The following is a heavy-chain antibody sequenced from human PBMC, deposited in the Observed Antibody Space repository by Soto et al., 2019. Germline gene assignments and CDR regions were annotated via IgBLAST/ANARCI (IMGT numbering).Heavy chain of an antibody. Sequence: EVQLVESGGGLVQPGGSLRLSCAASGFSFSSYWMHWVRQAPGKGLVWVARINSDGSSTSYADSVKGRFTISRDNAKNTLSLQMNSLRAEDTAVYYCARGRIVVDTAIRFDVWGQGTTVAVSS. CDR1: GFSFSSYW. V-gene: IGHV3-74*01. D-gene: IGHD2-21*02. CDR2: INSDGSST. J-gene: IGHJ6*02. CDR3: ARGRIVVDTAIRFDV.